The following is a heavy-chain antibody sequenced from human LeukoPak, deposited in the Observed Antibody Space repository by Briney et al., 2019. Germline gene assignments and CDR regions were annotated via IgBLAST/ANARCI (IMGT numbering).Heavy chain of an antibody. CDR1: GYTFTGYY. V-gene: IGHV1-2*02. Sequence: ASVKVSCKASGYTFTGYYMHWVRQAPGQGLEWMGWINPNSGGTNYAQKFQGRVTMTRDTSISTAYMELSRLRSDDTAVYYCARAYGSSGPSDFQHWGQGTLVTVSS. CDR2: INPNSGGT. CDR3: ARAYGSSGPSDFQH. D-gene: IGHD3-22*01. J-gene: IGHJ1*01.